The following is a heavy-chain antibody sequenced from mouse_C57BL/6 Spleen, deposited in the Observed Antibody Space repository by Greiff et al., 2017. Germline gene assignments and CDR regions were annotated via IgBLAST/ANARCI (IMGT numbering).Heavy chain of an antibody. CDR3: ARGNYGNHWYFDV. CDR1: GFSLTSYG. Sequence: QVQLKQSGPGLVQPSQSLSITCTVSGFSLTSYGVHWVRQSPGKGLEWLGVIWSGGSTDYNAAFISRLSISKDNSKSQVFFKMNSLQADDTAIYYCARGNYGNHWYFDVWGTGTTVTVSS. CDR2: IWSGGST. V-gene: IGHV2-2*01. D-gene: IGHD2-1*01. J-gene: IGHJ1*03.